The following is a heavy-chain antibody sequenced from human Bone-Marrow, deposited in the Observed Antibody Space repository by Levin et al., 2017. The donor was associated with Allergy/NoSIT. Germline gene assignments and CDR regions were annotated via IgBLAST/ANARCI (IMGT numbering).Heavy chain of an antibody. CDR1: GFAFSNYW. Sequence: GESLKISCAASGFAFSNYWMHWVRQAPGKGLVWVSRINRGGSSTTYADSVKGRFTISRDNAKNTLYLQMNSLRAEDTAVYYCARDPVAYNFGSGSYLDYWGQGTLVSVSS. CDR2: INRGGSST. CDR3: ARDPVAYNFGSGSYLDY. J-gene: IGHJ4*02. V-gene: IGHV3-74*01. D-gene: IGHD3-10*01.